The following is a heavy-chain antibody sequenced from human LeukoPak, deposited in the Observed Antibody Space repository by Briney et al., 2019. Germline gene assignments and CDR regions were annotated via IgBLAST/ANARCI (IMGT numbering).Heavy chain of an antibody. V-gene: IGHV1-46*03. CDR1: GYTFTSYY. J-gene: IGHJ4*02. CDR3: ARAPPSGQLWSPPNY. D-gene: IGHD5-18*01. Sequence: GASVKVSCKASGYTFTSYYMHWVRQAPGQGLEWMGIINPSGGSTSYAQKFQGRVTMTRDTSTSTVYMELSSLRSEDTAVYYCARAPPSGQLWSPPNYWGQGTLVTVSP. CDR2: INPSGGST.